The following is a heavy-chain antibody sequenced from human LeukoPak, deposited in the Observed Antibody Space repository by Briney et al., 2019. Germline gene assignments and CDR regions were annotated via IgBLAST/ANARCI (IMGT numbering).Heavy chain of an antibody. V-gene: IGHV3-23*01. CDR3: ARVDGYAQRD. D-gene: IGHD5-24*01. CDR2: ISPAGGTT. Sequence: GGSLRLSCAVSGFTFSSEAMGWVRQLPGGGLGWVSTISPAGGTTYYAESMKGRFTISRDNSKRTLYLQMNSLRAEDTAIYFCARVDGYAQRDWGQGTLVSASS. CDR1: GFTFSSEA. J-gene: IGHJ4*02.